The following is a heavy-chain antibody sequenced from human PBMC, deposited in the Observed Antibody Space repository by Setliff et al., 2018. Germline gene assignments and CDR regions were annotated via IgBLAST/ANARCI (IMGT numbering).Heavy chain of an antibody. Sequence: GGSLRLSCAASGFRFYTFPMHWVRQAPGKGLEWVSTINWDGRSTGYTDSVKGRFTISRDNAKNFLYLQMNSLRAEDTAVYYCARGTAGFDPWGQGTLVTVSS. CDR2: INWDGRST. CDR1: GFRFYTFP. CDR3: ARGTAGFDP. J-gene: IGHJ5*02. V-gene: IGHV3-20*04.